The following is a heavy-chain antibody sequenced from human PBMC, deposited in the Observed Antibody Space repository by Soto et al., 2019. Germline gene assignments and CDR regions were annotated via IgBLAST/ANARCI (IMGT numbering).Heavy chain of an antibody. CDR2: IYYSGST. J-gene: IGHJ3*02. CDR1: GCSISLGVYY. V-gene: IGHV4-31*03. CDR3: ASRGGYYEKAAFDI. Sequence: TLSLTCTVSGCSISLGVYYCSWIRQHPGKGLEWIGYIYYSGSTYYNPSLKSRVTISVDTSKNQFSLKLSSVTAADTAVHYCASRGGYYEKAAFDIWGQGTMVTVSS. D-gene: IGHD3-22*01.